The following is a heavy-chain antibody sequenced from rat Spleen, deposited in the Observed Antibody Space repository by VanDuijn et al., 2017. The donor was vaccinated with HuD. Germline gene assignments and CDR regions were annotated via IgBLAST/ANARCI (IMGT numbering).Heavy chain of an antibody. J-gene: IGHJ4*01. CDR1: GFSLSSYG. D-gene: IGHD1-12*02. V-gene: IGHV2-13*01. Sequence: QVQLKESGPGLVQPSQTLSLTCTVSGFSLSSYGVIWVRQPPGKGLEWMGVIWGNGNTNYNSALKSRLSISRDTSKSQIYLKMNSLQTEDIATYYCARDVANYYAGTYGVMAAWGQGASVTVSS. CDR3: ARDVANYYAGTYGVMAA. CDR2: IWGNGNT.